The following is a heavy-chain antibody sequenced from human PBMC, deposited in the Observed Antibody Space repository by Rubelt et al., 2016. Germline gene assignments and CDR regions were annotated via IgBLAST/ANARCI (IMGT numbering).Heavy chain of an antibody. J-gene: IGHJ4*02. D-gene: IGHD7-27*01. CDR1: GFSLSTSGMC. V-gene: IGHV2-70*15. Sequence: QVTLRESGPALVKPTQTLTLTCTFSGFSLSTSGMCVSWIRQPPGKALEWLARIDWDDDKYYSTSLKTRLTISKDTSKNQVVLTMTNMDPVDTATYYCAHLTYWGNYFDYWGQGTLVTVSS. CDR2: IDWDDDK. CDR3: AHLTYWGNYFDY.